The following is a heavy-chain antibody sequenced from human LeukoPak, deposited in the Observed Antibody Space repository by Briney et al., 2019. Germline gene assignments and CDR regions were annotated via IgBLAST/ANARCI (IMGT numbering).Heavy chain of an antibody. CDR1: GGSISSYY. V-gene: IGHV4-4*07. Sequence: SETLSLTCTVSGGSISSYYWSWIRQPAGTALEWIGRIYTSGTITYNPSLKSRVTMSVDTSKNQFSLKLSSVTAADTAVYYCARDSGTTGEVKFDPWGQGALVTVSS. CDR2: IYTSGTI. J-gene: IGHJ5*02. D-gene: IGHD3-10*01. CDR3: ARDSGTTGEVKFDP.